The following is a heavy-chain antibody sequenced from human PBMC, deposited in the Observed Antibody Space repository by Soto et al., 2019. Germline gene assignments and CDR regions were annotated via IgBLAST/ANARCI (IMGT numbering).Heavy chain of an antibody. J-gene: IGHJ3*02. V-gene: IGHV3-48*01. Sequence: PGGSLRLSCAASGFTFSSYSMNWVRQAPGKGLEWVSYISSSSTTKYYADSVKGRFTISRDNAKNSLYLQMNSLRAEDTAVYYCARRRWDAFDIWGQGTMVTVSS. CDR2: ISSSSTTK. D-gene: IGHD6-13*01. CDR3: ARRRWDAFDI. CDR1: GFTFSSYS.